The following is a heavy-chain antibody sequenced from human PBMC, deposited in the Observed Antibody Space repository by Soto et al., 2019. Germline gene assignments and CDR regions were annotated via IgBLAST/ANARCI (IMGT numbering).Heavy chain of an antibody. CDR3: ARNQGFLRVFDP. CDR1: GVSVNITNNY. CDR2: ISYSENT. V-gene: IGHV4-61*01. J-gene: IGHJ5*02. Sequence: ETLSLTCSVSGVSVNITNNYWSWIRQPPGKGLEWIGYISYSENTNYNSSLKSRVSISVDKSKNQFSMKLSSVTAADTAIYYCARNQGFLRVFDPWSQGTLVTVSS. D-gene: IGHD3-10*01.